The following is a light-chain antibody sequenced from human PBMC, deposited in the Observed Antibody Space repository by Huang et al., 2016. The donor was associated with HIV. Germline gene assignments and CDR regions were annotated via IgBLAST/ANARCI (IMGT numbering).Light chain of an antibody. CDR2: SAS. CDR3: QQGYRALSS. Sequence: IQMTQSPTSLSASVGDRVSIVCRASQSISTYLNGYQQKPGKAPKLLISSASTLHSGVPARFSGSGSGTEFTLTIRGLQLDDLATYYCQQGYRALSSFGPGTRL. J-gene: IGKJ5*01. V-gene: IGKV1-39*01. CDR1: QSISTY.